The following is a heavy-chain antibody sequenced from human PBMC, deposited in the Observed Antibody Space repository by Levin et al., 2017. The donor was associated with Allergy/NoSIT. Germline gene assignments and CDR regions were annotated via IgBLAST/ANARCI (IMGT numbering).Heavy chain of an antibody. CDR1: GLTFSHAW. J-gene: IGHJ5*02. V-gene: IGHV3-15*01. Sequence: NSGGSLRLSCAVSGLTFSHAWLSWVRQAPGKGLEWVGRIKSNRDGGTTDYASPVKGRFTISRDDSINTLYLQMISLKTEDTAVYYCTTGGGVIRFDPWGQGTLVTVSS. D-gene: IGHD2-8*02. CDR2: IKSNRDGGTT. CDR3: TTGGGVIRFDP.